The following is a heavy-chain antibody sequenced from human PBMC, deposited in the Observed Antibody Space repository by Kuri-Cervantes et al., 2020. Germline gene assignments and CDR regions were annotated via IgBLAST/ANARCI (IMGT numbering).Heavy chain of an antibody. CDR1: GFTCSDYT. CDR3: ARGYSSSWLTGFFDY. V-gene: IGHV3-23*01. D-gene: IGHD6-13*01. CDR2: ITGSGGSS. J-gene: IGHJ4*02. Sequence: GESLKISCAASGFTCSDYTMNWVRQAPGEGLEWVSAITGSGGSSYYTDSVKGRFTISRDNSKNSLYLQMNSLRAEDTAVYYCARGYSSSWLTGFFDYWGPGTLVTVSS.